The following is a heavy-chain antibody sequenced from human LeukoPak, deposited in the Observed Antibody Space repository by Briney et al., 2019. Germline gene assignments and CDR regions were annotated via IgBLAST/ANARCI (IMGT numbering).Heavy chain of an antibody. J-gene: IGHJ4*02. CDR1: GFTFSSYA. V-gene: IGHV3-64D*06. D-gene: IGHD2-2*01. CDR3: VKSTNLPDRYIVVVPAAMGFDY. CDR2: ISSNGGST. Sequence: GGSLRLSCSASGFTFSSYAMHWVRQAPGKGLEYVSAISSNGGSTYYADPVKGRFTISRDNSKNTLYLQMSSLRAEDTAVYYCVKSTNLPDRYIVVVPAAMGFDYWGQGTLVTVSP.